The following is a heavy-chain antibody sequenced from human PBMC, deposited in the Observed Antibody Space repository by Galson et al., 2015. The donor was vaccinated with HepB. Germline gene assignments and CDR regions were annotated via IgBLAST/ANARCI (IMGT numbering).Heavy chain of an antibody. D-gene: IGHD6-19*01. CDR1: GFIFSNYA. J-gene: IGHJ4*02. Sequence: SLRLSCAGSGFIFSNYALSWVRQAPGKGLQRVSGISGDTYGTYYADSVKGRFTISRDNSISRLYLQMTSVTADDTATYYCAKGRGWYTGFDSWGQGALVTVSS. CDR3: AKGRGWYTGFDS. V-gene: IGHV3-23*01. CDR2: ISGDTYGT.